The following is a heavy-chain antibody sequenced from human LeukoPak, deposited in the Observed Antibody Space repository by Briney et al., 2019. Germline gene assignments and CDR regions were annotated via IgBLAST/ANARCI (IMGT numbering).Heavy chain of an antibody. CDR3: ARVRGSSTSCLFDY. J-gene: IGHJ4*02. CDR1: GGSISSYF. Sequence: SETLSLTCTVSGGSISSYFCSWIRQPAGKGLEWIGRIHTSGSTNYNSSLKSRVTMSVDTSKNQFSLYLSSVTAADTAVYYCARVRGSSTSCLFDYWGQGTLVTVSS. V-gene: IGHV4-4*07. D-gene: IGHD2-2*01. CDR2: IHTSGST.